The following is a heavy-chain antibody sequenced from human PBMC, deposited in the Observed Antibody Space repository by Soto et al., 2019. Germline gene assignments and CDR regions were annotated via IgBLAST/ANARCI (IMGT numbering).Heavy chain of an antibody. Sequence: QVRLVQSGAEVKKPGASVKVSCKTYGYDFTNYGINWVRQAPGQGLEWMGWITAYNGNIVYAQNFRGRATLTTDTSTCSAYMDLRSLRSDDTAVYYCARGHDILPGWKLAFWGHGTLVTVSS. D-gene: IGHD3-9*01. J-gene: IGHJ4*01. CDR1: GYDFTNYG. CDR2: ITAYNGNI. V-gene: IGHV1-18*01. CDR3: ARGHDILPGWKLAF.